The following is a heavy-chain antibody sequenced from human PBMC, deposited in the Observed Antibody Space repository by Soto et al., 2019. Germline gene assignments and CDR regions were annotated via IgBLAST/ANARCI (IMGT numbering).Heavy chain of an antibody. V-gene: IGHV3-21*01. CDR3: VRARSTDSRPDY. CDR1: GFTFSLYS. CDR2: ITSSSSYI. J-gene: IGHJ4*02. Sequence: GGSLSLSCAASGFTFSLYSMIWVRQAPGKGLEWVASITSSSSYIYYEDSLKGRFTISRDNAKNSLFLQLDSLRAEDTAVYFCVRARSTDSRPDYWGQGTLVTVSS. D-gene: IGHD3-22*01.